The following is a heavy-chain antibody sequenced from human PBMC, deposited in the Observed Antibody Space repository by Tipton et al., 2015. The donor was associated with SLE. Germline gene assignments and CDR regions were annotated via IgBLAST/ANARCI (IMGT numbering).Heavy chain of an antibody. CDR3: ARDGRGDYPKGVMDV. CDR2: INGDGDSM. J-gene: IGHJ6*04. Sequence: SLRLSCAASGFAFSSHWMHWVRQAPGKGLVWVSHINGDGDSMRYADSVKGRFIISRDNAKNSLFLQMNSLRAEDTAVYYCARDGRGDYPKGVMDVWGKGTTVTVSS. D-gene: IGHD4-17*01. CDR1: GFAFSSHW. V-gene: IGHV3-74*01.